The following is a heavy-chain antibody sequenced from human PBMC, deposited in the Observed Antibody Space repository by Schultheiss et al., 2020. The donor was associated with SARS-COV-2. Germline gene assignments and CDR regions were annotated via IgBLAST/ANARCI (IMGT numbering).Heavy chain of an antibody. CDR1: GFTFSSYA. Sequence: GGSLRLSCAVSGFTFSSYAMSWVRQAPGKGLEWVSGIRGSGGSTYYADSVKGRFTISRDNAKNSLYLHMSSLRAEDTAVYYCVKEESSSWYSFWGQGALVTVSS. CDR3: VKEESSSWYSF. CDR2: IRGSGGST. J-gene: IGHJ4*02. V-gene: IGHV3-23*01. D-gene: IGHD6-13*01.